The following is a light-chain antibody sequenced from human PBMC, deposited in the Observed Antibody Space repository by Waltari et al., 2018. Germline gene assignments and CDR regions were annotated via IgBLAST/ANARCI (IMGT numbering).Light chain of an antibody. CDR3: YSAADNNGV. CDR1: VLAKKY. CDR2: KTR. V-gene: IGLV3-27*01. J-gene: IGLJ3*02. Sequence: SYELTQPSSVSVSPGQTARITCSGDVLAKKYARWFQQKPGKARGLGSEKTRERPTGTPERFSGSSSGTTVTLTISGAQVEDESDYYCYSAADNNGVFGGGTKLTVL.